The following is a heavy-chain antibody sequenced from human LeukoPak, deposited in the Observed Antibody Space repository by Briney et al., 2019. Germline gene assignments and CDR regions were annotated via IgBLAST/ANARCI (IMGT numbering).Heavy chain of an antibody. J-gene: IGHJ4*02. D-gene: IGHD3-22*01. Sequence: SQTLSLTCTVSGDSITIGGYYWSWVRQHPGKGLEWIGYMYFGENTYYNPSLKSPITISADTSKNQYSLRLGSVTAADTAVYDCARGYYYDSSGYYYVRYWGQGTQVTVSS. CDR2: MYFGENT. V-gene: IGHV4-31*01. CDR1: GDSITIGGYY. CDR3: ARGYYYDSSGYYYVRY.